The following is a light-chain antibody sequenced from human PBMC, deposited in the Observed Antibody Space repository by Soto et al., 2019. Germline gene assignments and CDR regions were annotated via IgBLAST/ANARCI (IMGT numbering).Light chain of an antibody. CDR2: RVS. CDR1: QTVSSD. CDR3: QQYNNWRT. V-gene: IGKV3-15*01. J-gene: IGKJ1*01. Sequence: EIVMTQSPATLSVSPGERATLSCRASQTVSSDVAWYQQKPGQAPRLLIHRVSTRATDIPARFSGGGSGTEFTLNISSLQSEDSAIYYCQQYNNWRTFGQGTKVEIK.